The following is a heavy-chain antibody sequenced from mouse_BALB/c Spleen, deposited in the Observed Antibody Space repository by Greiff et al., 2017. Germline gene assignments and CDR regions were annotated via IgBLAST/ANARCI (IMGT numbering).Heavy chain of an antibody. CDR1: GFTFSSFG. V-gene: IGHV5-17*02. J-gene: IGHJ4*01. D-gene: IGHD2-3*01. CDR2: ISSGSSTI. Sequence: EVKLVESGGGLVQPGGSRKLSCAASGFTFSSFGMHWVRQAPEKGLEWVAYISSGSSTIYYADTVKGRFTISRDNPKNTLFLQMTSLRSEDTAMYYCAKGGYSLYYAMDYWGQGTSVTVSS. CDR3: AKGGYSLYYAMDY.